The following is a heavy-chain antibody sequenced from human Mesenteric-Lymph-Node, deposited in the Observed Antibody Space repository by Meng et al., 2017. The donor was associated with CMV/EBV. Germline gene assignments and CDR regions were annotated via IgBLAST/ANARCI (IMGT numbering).Heavy chain of an antibody. V-gene: IGHV4-34*01. CDR3: ARGSDIPVNNY. D-gene: IGHD2-15*01. Sequence: QVQLQQWGAGLLKPSETLSLTCAVYGGSFSGYYWSWIRQPPGKGLEWIGEINHSGVPNYNPSLKSRVTISLDRSKNQFSLKLSSVTAEDTAVYHCARGSDIPVNNYWGQGTLVTVSS. J-gene: IGHJ4*02. CDR1: GGSFSGYY. CDR2: INHSGVP.